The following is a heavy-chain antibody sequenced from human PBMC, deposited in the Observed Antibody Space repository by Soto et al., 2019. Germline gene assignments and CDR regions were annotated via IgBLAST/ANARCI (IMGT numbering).Heavy chain of an antibody. CDR2: ISYDGSNK. D-gene: IGHD5-12*01. Sequence: SCKASGYTFSTYYMHWVRQAPGKGLEWVAVISYDGSNKYYADSVKGRFTISRDNAKNSLYLQMNSLRAEDTAVYYCARADSGYAHGYYYYGMDVWGQGTTVTVSS. J-gene: IGHJ6*02. V-gene: IGHV3-33*05. CDR3: ARADSGYAHGYYYYGMDV. CDR1: GYTFSTYY.